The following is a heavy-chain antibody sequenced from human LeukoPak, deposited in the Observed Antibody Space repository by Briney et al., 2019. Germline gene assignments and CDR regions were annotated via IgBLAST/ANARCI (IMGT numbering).Heavy chain of an antibody. D-gene: IGHD6-13*01. CDR3: AKLGSSWYYFDY. Sequence: GGSLRLACAASGFTFSSYDMIWVRQAPGKGLEWVSDTSGSGGITNYADSVKGRFIISRDSSKETLDLQMNSLRVEDTAVYYCAKLGSSWYYFDYWGQGTLVTVSS. CDR1: GFTFSSYD. J-gene: IGHJ4*02. V-gene: IGHV3-23*01. CDR2: TSGSGGIT.